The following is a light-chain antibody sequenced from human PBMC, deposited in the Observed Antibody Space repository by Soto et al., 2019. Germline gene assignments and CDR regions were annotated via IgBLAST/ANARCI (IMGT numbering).Light chain of an antibody. CDR2: GAS. CDR1: QSVSNN. V-gene: IGKV3-15*01. CDR3: QQYNNWPGT. Sequence: EIVMTQSPATLSVSPGERATLSCRASQSVSNNLAWYQQKPGQAPRLLIYGASTRATGIPARFSGSGSGTEFTLTISSRQSEDFAVYYCQQYNNWPGTFGGGTVVEIK. J-gene: IGKJ4*01.